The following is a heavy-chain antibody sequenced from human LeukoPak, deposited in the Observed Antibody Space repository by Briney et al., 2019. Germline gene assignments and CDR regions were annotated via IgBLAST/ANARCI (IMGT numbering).Heavy chain of an antibody. V-gene: IGHV4-59*01. CDR1: GGSISTFY. CDR2: IYYSGST. D-gene: IGHD2-15*01. CDR3: ARGPQYCSDGSCYSYAFDI. J-gene: IGHJ3*02. Sequence: SETLSLTCTVSGGSISTFYWSWIRQPPGKGLEWIGYIYYSGSTNYNPSPKSRVTISVAMSTNKFSTKLSSVTAADTAVYYCARGPQYCSDGSCYSYAFDIWGQGTMVTVSS.